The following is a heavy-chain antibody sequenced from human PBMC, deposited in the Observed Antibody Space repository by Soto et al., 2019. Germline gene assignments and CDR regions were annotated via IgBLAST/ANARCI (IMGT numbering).Heavy chain of an antibody. CDR3: ARGNEAAGTTAFHI. V-gene: IGHV3-21*01. CDR2: ISSSSSYI. J-gene: IGHJ3*02. CDR1: GFTFSTYT. D-gene: IGHD1-1*01. Sequence: EVQLVESGGGLVKPGESLRLSCAASGFTFSTYTMNWVRQAPGKGLEWVSFISSSSSYIYYADSVKGRFTISRDNAKNSLYLQMNSLRAEDTAAYYCARGNEAAGTTAFHIWGQGTLVTVSS.